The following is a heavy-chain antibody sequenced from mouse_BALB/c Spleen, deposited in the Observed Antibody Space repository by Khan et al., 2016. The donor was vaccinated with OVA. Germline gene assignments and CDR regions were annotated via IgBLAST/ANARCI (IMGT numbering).Heavy chain of an antibody. Sequence: EVQLQESGPGLVKPSQSLSLTCTVTGFSITSDYAWNWIRQFQGNKLEWMGFISYSGNTNYNPSLQSRISITRDTSKNQFFLQLNSVTTEDTARYYCARVYGGDFDNWGQGTTLTVSS. V-gene: IGHV3-2*02. CDR2: ISYSGNT. J-gene: IGHJ2*01. CDR1: GFSITSDYA. CDR3: ARVYGGDFDN. D-gene: IGHD1-1*01.